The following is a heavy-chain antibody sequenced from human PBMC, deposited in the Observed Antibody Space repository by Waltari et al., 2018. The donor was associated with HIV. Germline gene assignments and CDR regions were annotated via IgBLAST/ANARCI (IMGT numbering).Heavy chain of an antibody. CDR3: ARDLNAVELGTGSPGY. D-gene: IGHD1-1*01. CDR2: IIPIFGTA. V-gene: IGHV1-69*01. J-gene: IGHJ4*02. Sequence: QVQLVQSGAEVKKPGSSVKVSCTASGGTTSTYAISWVRQAPGQGFEWRGGIIPIFGTANFAQKFQGRVTFTADVSTSTAYMELSSLTSKDTAVYYCARDLNAVELGTGSPGYWGQGTLVTVSS. CDR1: GGTTSTYA.